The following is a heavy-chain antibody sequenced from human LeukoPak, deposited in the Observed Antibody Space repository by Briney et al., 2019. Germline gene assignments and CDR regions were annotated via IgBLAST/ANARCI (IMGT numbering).Heavy chain of an antibody. CDR1: GGSISSGGYS. CDR2: TYHSGST. CDR3: ARARRGSNTYYYGMDV. V-gene: IGHV4-30-2*01. J-gene: IGHJ6*04. Sequence: SETLSLTCAVSGGSISSGGYSWSWIRQPPGKGLEWIGYTYHSGSTYYNPSLKSRVTISVDRSKNQFSLKLSSVTAADTAVYYCARARRGSNTYYYGMDVWGKGTTVTVSS. D-gene: IGHD2-15*01.